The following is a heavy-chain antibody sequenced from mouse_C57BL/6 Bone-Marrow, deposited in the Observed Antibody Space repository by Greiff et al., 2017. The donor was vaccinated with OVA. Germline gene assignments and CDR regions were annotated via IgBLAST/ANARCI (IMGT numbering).Heavy chain of an antibody. CDR2: IHPNSGST. J-gene: IGHJ1*03. D-gene: IGHD1-2*01. CDR3: ARDYGLWYFDV. V-gene: IGHV1-64*01. Sequence: QVQLQQSGAELVKPGASVKLSCKASGYTFTSYWMHWVKQRPGQGLEWIGMIHPNSGSTNYNEKFKSKATLTVDKSSSTAYMQLSSLTSEDSAVCDYARDYGLWYFDVWGTGTTVTVSS. CDR1: GYTFTSYW.